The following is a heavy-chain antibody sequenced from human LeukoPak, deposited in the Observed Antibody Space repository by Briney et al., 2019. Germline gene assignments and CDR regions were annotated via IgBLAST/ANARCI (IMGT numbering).Heavy chain of an antibody. J-gene: IGHJ3*02. CDR3: ARGLVWFGELWGAFDI. CDR2: INPNSGDT. D-gene: IGHD3-10*01. Sequence: ASVNVSCKASGYSFTNYYMHWVRQAPGQGLEWMGWINPNSGDTNYAQKFQGRVTMPRDTSISTAYMELGRLISDDTAVYYCARGLVWFGELWGAFDIWGQGTMVTVSS. CDR1: GYSFTNYY. V-gene: IGHV1-2*02.